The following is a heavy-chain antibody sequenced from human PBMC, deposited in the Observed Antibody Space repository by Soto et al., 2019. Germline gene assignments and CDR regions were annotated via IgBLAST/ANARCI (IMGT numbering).Heavy chain of an antibody. Sequence: QVQLVQSGAEVKKPGSSVKLSCKASGGTFRSSAISWVRQAPGQGLEWMGGIIPIFPTPDYAQKFQERVTITADESASTADMELSSLTSEDTAVYYWARDRYRLQLGGNYYYIMDVWGQGTTVTVSS. V-gene: IGHV1-69*12. CDR3: ARDRYRLQLGGNYYYIMDV. CDR2: IIPIFPTP. J-gene: IGHJ6*02. D-gene: IGHD4-4*01. CDR1: GGTFRSSA.